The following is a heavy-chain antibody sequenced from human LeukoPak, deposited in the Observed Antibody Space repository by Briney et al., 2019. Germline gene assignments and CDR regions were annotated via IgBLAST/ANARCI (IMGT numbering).Heavy chain of an antibody. D-gene: IGHD3-10*01. Sequence: ASVKVSCKASGYTFTSYYMHWVRQAPGQGLEWMGIINPSGGSTSYAQKFQGRVTMTRDTSTSTVYMELSSLRSEDTAVYYCARERLLWFGELLNRYYYYGMDVWGKGATGTVSS. J-gene: IGHJ6*04. V-gene: IGHV1-46*01. CDR2: INPSGGST. CDR1: GYTFTSYY. CDR3: ARERLLWFGELLNRYYYYGMDV.